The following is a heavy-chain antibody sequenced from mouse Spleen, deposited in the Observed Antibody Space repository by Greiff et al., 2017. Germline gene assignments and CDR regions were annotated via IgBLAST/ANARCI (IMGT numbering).Heavy chain of an antibody. Sequence: QVQLQQPGAELVRPGPSVKLSCKASGYTFTSYWMHWVKQRPIQGLEWIGNIDPSDSETHYNQKFKDKATLTVDKSSSTAYMQLSSLTSEDSAVYYCAREGSWSFAYWGQGTLVTVSA. V-gene: IGHV1-52*01. CDR1: GYTFTSYW. J-gene: IGHJ3*01. CDR3: AREGSWSFAY. CDR2: IDPSDSET.